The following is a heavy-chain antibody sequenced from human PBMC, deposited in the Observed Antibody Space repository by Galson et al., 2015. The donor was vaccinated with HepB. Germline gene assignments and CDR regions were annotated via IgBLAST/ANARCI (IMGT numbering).Heavy chain of an antibody. Sequence: ETLSLTCAVSGGSISRSHWWSWVRQPPGKGLEWIGEIYHSGSTNYNPSLKSRVSMSVDKSENQFSLSLSSVTAADTAVYYCARVGIMVPDYWGQGTLVTVSS. D-gene: IGHD3-10*01. CDR3: ARVGIMVPDY. CDR2: IYHSGST. V-gene: IGHV4-4*02. J-gene: IGHJ4*02. CDR1: GGSISRSHW.